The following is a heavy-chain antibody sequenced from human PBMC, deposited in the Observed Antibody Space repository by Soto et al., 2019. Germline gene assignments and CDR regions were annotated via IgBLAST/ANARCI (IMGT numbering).Heavy chain of an antibody. D-gene: IGHD3-9*01. V-gene: IGHV3-23*01. CDR1: GFTPTTTP. CDR2: VSGAASHT. CDR3: ATSFRYFDN. Sequence: GGSLRLSCAVSGFTPTTTPLSWVRQPPGKGLEWVATVSGAASHTYYVDSVRGRFFISRDNSKNTVTLQMNNLTVDDTAVYYCATSFRYFDNWGQGTRVTVSS. J-gene: IGHJ4*02.